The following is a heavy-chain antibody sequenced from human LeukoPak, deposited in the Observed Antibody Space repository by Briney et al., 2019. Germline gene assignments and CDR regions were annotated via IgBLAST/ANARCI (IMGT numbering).Heavy chain of an antibody. V-gene: IGHV1-69*13. CDR1: GYTFTSYG. CDR2: IIPIFGTA. D-gene: IGHD3-22*01. Sequence: GASVKVSCKASGYTFTSYGISWVRQAPGQGLEWMGGIIPIFGTANYAQKFQGRVTITADESTSTAYMELSSLRSEDTAVYYCARESSPYYYDSSGYYIQHWGQGTLVTVSS. CDR3: ARESSPYYYDSSGYYIQH. J-gene: IGHJ1*01.